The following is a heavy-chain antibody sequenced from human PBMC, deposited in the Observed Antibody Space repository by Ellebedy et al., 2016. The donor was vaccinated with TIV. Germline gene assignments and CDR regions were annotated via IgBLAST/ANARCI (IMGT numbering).Heavy chain of an antibody. Sequence: GESLKISXAASGFTFSSYWMHWVRQAPGKGLVWVSRINSDGSSTSYADSVKGRFTISRDNAKNTLYLQMNSLRAEDTAVYYCARDLNNVVVSGTHNWFDPWGQGTLVTVSS. D-gene: IGHD2-21*01. CDR2: INSDGSST. CDR1: GFTFSSYW. J-gene: IGHJ5*02. CDR3: ARDLNNVVVSGTHNWFDP. V-gene: IGHV3-74*01.